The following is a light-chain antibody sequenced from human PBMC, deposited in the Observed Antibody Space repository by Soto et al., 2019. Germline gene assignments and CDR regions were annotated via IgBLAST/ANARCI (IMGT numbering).Light chain of an antibody. J-gene: IGKJ1*01. CDR1: ESISSR. Sequence: DIVMTQSPATASVSAGDRVTLTCRASESISSRLAWYQQNPGQAPRLLIYGASARATGVPARFSGSGSGTEFTLTISSLQSEDFAVYFCQQYNNWPQTFGPGTKVDIK. CDR3: QQYNNWPQT. V-gene: IGKV3-15*01. CDR2: GAS.